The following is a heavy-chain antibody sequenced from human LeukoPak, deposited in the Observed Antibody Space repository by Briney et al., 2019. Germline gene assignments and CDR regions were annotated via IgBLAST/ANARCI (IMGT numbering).Heavy chain of an antibody. CDR2: TYYRSKWCN. CDR3: ARCGCWLHY. J-gene: IGHJ4*02. V-gene: IGHV6-1*01. CDR1: WDSGSSNCAV. D-gene: IGHD2-15*01. Sequence: SQTLSLICAICWDSGSSNCAVCKWIRQSPSRVHERLGRTYYRSKWCNGYAPSVKGRIIINADTSMNQPSLQVHYVTPEDTAVECCARCGCWLHYWGEGTLVTLSS.